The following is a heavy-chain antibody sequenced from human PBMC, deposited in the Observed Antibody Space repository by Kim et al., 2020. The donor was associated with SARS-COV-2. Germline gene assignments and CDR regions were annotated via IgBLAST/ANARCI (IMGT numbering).Heavy chain of an antibody. V-gene: IGHV3-15*01. CDR1: GFTFSNAW. J-gene: IGHJ6*02. CDR2: IKSKTDGGTT. Sequence: GGSLRLSCAASGFTFSNAWMSWVRQAPGKGLEWVGRIKSKTDGGTTDYAAPVKGRFTISRDDSKNTLYLQMNSLKTEDTAVYYCTTGRNDYGDTHYYYGMDVWGQGTTVTVSS. D-gene: IGHD4-17*01. CDR3: TTGRNDYGDTHYYYGMDV.